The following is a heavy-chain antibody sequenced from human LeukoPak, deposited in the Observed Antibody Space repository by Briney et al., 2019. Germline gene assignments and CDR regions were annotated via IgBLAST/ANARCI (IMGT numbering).Heavy chain of an antibody. CDR1: GFTLTSDH. V-gene: IGHV3-66*01. J-gene: IGHJ4*02. Sequence: GGSLTLSCPASGFTLTSDHMDWVSQAQGKGLEWVSIIYTGGTTHYADSLKDRFTISRDDSINPLYLQMNSLRAEDTAVYYCPRGSRSYYFDYWGQGTLVTVSS. CDR3: PRGSRSYYFDY. CDR2: IYTGGTT. D-gene: IGHD6-6*01.